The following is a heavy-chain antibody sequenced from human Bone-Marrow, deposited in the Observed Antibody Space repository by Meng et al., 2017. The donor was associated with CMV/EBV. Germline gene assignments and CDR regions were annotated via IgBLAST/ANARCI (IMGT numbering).Heavy chain of an antibody. V-gene: IGHV6-1*01. CDR3: ARGRGGAAAVYYGMDV. Sequence: LRLSCAISGDSVSSNSAAWNWIRQSPSRGLEWLGRTYYRSKWYNDYAVSVKSRITINPDTSKNQFSLQLNSVTPEDTAVYYCARGRGGAAAVYYGMDVWGQGPTVTGYS. CDR1: GDSVSSNSAA. D-gene: IGHD6-13*01. J-gene: IGHJ6*01. CDR2: TYYRSKWYN.